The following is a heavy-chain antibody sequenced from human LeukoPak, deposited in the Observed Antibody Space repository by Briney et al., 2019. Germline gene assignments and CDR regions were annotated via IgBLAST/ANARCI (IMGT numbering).Heavy chain of an antibody. CDR3: ARGVEPLAANTLAY. Sequence: GGTLRLSCAASGFTFSSYAMSWVRQAPGKGLEWVSAISGSGGSTYYADSVKGRFTISRDNSKNTLYLQMNSLSPDDTAVYYCARGVEPLAANTLAYWGQGTLVTVSS. D-gene: IGHD1-14*01. V-gene: IGHV3-23*01. CDR1: GFTFSSYA. CDR2: ISGSGGST. J-gene: IGHJ4*02.